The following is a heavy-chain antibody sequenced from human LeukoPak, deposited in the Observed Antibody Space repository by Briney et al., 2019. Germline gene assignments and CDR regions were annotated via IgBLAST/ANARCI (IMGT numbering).Heavy chain of an antibody. CDR1: GDSVSNNNVA. Sequence: SQTLSLTCAISGDSVSNNNVAWNWIRQSPSRGLEWLGRTYYRSKWYNDYAISVKSRIPINPDTSMNQFSLQLNSVTPDDTAVYYCARVSSRVFDYWGQGTLVTVSS. D-gene: IGHD3-10*01. CDR3: ARVSSRVFDY. J-gene: IGHJ4*02. CDR2: TYYRSKWYN. V-gene: IGHV6-1*01.